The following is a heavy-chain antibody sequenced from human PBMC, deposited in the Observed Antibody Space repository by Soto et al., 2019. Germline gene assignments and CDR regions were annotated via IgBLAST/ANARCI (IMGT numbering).Heavy chain of an antibody. J-gene: IGHJ6*04. CDR2: MSGSVGVT. CDR3: AKCKGRQLRYCYYGWDM. CDR1: GFTFSSYG. Sequence: PWGSLRLSCAASGFTFSSYGMSWVRQAPGRGLEWVSTMSGSVGVTYYADSVEGRFTISRDTSKSTLYLQMNGLRAEDTALYFCAKCKGRQLRYCYYGWDMWGNGSRVNVSP. D-gene: IGHD2-21*01. V-gene: IGHV3-23*01.